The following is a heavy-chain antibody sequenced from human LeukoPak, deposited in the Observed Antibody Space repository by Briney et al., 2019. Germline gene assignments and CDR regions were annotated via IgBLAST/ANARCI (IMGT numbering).Heavy chain of an antibody. J-gene: IGHJ6*03. V-gene: IGHV4-61*02. CDR1: GGSISSGSYY. CDR3: ARTYYGSGTKYHYYYYMDV. Sequence: PSETLSLTCTVSGGSISSGSYYWSWIRQPAGKGLEWIGRIYTSGSTNYNPSLKSRVTMSVDTSKTQFSLKLSSVTAADTAVYYCARTYYGSGTKYHYYYYMDVWGKGTTVTVSS. D-gene: IGHD3-10*01. CDR2: IYTSGST.